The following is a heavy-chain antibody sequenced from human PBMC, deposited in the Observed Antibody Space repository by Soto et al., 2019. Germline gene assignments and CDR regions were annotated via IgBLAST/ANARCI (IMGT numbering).Heavy chain of an antibody. CDR3: ARGVVGLRYCSSTSCYSYGSGSYIY. CDR1: GGSFSGYY. V-gene: IGHV4-34*01. J-gene: IGHJ4*02. Sequence: PSETLSLTCAVYGGSFSGYYWSWIRQPPGKGLEWIGEINHSGSTNYNPSLKSRVTLSVDTSKNQFSLKLSSVTAADTAVHYCARGVVGLRYCSSTSCYSYGSGSYIYWGQGTLVTVSS. D-gene: IGHD2-2*02. CDR2: INHSGST.